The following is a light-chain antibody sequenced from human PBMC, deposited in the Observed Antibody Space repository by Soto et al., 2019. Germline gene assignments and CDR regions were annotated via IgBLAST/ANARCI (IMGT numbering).Light chain of an antibody. V-gene: IGKV1-33*01. J-gene: IGKJ4*01. CDR3: QQFDNVPLT. CDR2: DAS. Sequence: DTQMTQSPSSLSASILDRVAITCEASRDITDYLNWYQQKPGKAPKLLIYDASKLETGVPSRFSGSGSGTDFTLTITSLQPEDIATYYCQQFDNVPLTFGGGTKVDI. CDR1: RDITDY.